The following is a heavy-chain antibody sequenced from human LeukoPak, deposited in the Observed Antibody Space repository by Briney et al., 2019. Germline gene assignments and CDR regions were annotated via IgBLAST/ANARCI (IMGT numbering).Heavy chain of an antibody. CDR3: AREPAGYSSPGT. CDR2: VNPNSGVT. D-gene: IGHD6-13*01. Sequence: ASVKVSCKASGYTFTGCYMHWVRPAPGQGLEWMGWVNPNSGVTNYAQNFQGRVTMTRDTSISTAYMELTRLRSDDTAVYYCAREPAGYSSPGTWGQGTLVTVSS. V-gene: IGHV1-2*02. CDR1: GYTFTGCY. J-gene: IGHJ5*02.